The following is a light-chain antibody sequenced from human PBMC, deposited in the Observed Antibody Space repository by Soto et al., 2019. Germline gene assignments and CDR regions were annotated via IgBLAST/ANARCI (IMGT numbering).Light chain of an antibody. V-gene: IGKV1-5*03. CDR1: QSISSW. CDR2: KAS. Sequence: EIQMTQSPSTLSASVGDRVTITCRASQSISSWLAWYQQKPGKDPKLLIYKASSLESGVPSRFSGSGSGTEFTLTISRLQPDDFATYYCQQYNSYWTFGQGTKVDIK. CDR3: QQYNSYWT. J-gene: IGKJ1*01.